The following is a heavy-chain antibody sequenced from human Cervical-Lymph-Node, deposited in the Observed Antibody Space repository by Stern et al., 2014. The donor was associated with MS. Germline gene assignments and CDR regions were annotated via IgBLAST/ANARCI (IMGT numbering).Heavy chain of an antibody. V-gene: IGHV5-51*01. D-gene: IGHD4-11*01. Sequence: EVQLLQSGAEVKKPGESLKISCKVSGYRFTRNWIGWVGQMPGKGLEWMGLISPADSDSRYSPSFQGQVTISSDKFISTTFLQWSSLKASDTATYYCARQGDYNLNSAVFGMDVWGQGTTVTVSS. CDR3: ARQGDYNLNSAVFGMDV. CDR2: ISPADSDS. CDR1: GYRFTRNW. J-gene: IGHJ6*02.